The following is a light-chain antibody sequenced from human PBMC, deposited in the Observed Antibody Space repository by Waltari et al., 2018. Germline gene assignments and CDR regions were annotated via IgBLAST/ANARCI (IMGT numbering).Light chain of an antibody. Sequence: DIQVIQSPSSLSASVGDRVTIPCRASQSISDYLNWFQVKPGRAPNLLIYAATGLQSGVPSRFNGSGSGAHFTLTISRLRPEDSASYFCQQNYRTPPTFGQGTKVEI. V-gene: IGKV1-39*01. CDR2: AAT. J-gene: IGKJ1*01. CDR3: QQNYRTPPT. CDR1: QSISDY.